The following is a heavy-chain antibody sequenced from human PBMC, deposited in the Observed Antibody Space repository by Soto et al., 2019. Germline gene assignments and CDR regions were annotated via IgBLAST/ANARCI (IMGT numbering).Heavy chain of an antibody. D-gene: IGHD2-2*01. CDR1: GGTFSSYA. CDR3: ARDPDIVVVPAASGYGMDV. Sequence: SVKVSCKASGGTFSSYAISWVRQAPGQGLEWMGGIIPIFGTANYAQKFQGRVTITADKSTSTAYMELSSLRSEDTAVYYCARDPDIVVVPAASGYGMDVWGQGTTVTAP. J-gene: IGHJ6*02. CDR2: IIPIFGTA. V-gene: IGHV1-69*06.